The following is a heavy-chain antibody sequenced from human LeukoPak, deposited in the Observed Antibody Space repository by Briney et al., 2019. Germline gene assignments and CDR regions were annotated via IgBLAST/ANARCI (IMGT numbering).Heavy chain of an antibody. V-gene: IGHV3-48*02. D-gene: IGHD3-22*01. J-gene: IGHJ4*02. CDR2: ISTSGRAI. Sequence: AGGSLRLSCAASGFTFSNYNMNWVRQAPGKGLEWVSYISTSGRAIFYADSVKGRFTISRDNAKNSLFLQINSLRDEDTAVYYCARVPLYDRSGYYFDYWGLGTLVTVSS. CDR1: GFTFSNYN. CDR3: ARVPLYDRSGYYFDY.